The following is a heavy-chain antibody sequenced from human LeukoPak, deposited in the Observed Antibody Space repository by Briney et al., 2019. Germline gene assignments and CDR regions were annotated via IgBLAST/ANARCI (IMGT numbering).Heavy chain of an antibody. CDR2: IYSGSST. Sequence: GGPLRLSCAASGFTVSSNYMSWVRQAPGKGLEWVSVIYSGSSTYYADSVKGRFTISRDNSKNTLYLQMNSLRAEDTAVYYCASIPYYYDSSGYYAFDYWGQGTLVTVSS. D-gene: IGHD3-22*01. V-gene: IGHV3-53*01. J-gene: IGHJ4*02. CDR1: GFTVSSNY. CDR3: ASIPYYYDSSGYYAFDY.